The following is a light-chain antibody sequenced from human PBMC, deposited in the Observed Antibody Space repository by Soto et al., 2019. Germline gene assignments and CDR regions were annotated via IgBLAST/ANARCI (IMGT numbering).Light chain of an antibody. Sequence: QLVLTQSPSASASLGASVKLTCTLSSGHSSYAIAWHQQQPEKGPRYLMKLNSDGSHSKGAGIPDRFSGSSSGAERYLTISSLQSEDEADYYCQTWGTGIQVVFGGGTQLTVL. CDR1: SGHSSYA. V-gene: IGLV4-69*01. J-gene: IGLJ2*01. CDR3: QTWGTGIQVV. CDR2: LNSDGSH.